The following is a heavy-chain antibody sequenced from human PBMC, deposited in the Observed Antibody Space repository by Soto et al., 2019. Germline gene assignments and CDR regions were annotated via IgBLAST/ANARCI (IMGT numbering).Heavy chain of an antibody. CDR2: IYTSGST. CDR3: ARTRIQLWLRKYYYYGMDV. J-gene: IGHJ6*02. Sequence: SETLSLTCTVSGGSISSYYWSWIRQPAGKGLEWIGRIYTSGSTNYNPSLKSRVTMSVDTSKNQFSLKLSSVTAADTAVYYCARTRIQLWLRKYYYYGMDVWGQGTTVTVSS. D-gene: IGHD5-18*01. V-gene: IGHV4-4*07. CDR1: GGSISSYY.